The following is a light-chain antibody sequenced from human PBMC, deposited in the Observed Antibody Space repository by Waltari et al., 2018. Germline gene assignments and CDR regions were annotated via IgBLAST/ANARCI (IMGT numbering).Light chain of an antibody. V-gene: IGLV2-14*01. CDR1: SSDVGGHYY. J-gene: IGLJ2*01. CDR2: EVT. CDR3: SSYTTGSTYVI. Sequence: QSALTQPASVSGSPGQSITISCTGTSSDVGGHYYVSWYQLHPAKAPQLIIYEVTYRPSGVSHRFSGSKSGNTASLTRAGLQAEDEADYYCSSYTTGSTYVIFGGGTKLTVL.